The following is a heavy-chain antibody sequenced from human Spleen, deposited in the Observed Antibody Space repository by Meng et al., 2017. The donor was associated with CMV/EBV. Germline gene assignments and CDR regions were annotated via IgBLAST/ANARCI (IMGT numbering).Heavy chain of an antibody. J-gene: IGHJ4*02. CDR2: IYYSGST. V-gene: IGHV4-39*07. Sequence: QLQLQKSGPGLVKPSETLSLTCTVSGGSISSSSYYWGWIRQPPGKGLEWIGSIYYSGSTYYNPSLKSRVTISVDTSKNQFSLKLSSVTAADTAVYYCAREYSSSSFDYWGQGTLVTVSS. CDR1: GGSISSSSYY. CDR3: AREYSSSSFDY. D-gene: IGHD6-6*01.